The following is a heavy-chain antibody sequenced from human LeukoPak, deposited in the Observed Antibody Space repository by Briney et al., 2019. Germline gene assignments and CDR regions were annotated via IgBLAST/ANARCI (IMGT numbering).Heavy chain of an antibody. D-gene: IGHD2-15*01. CDR1: GYTFTSYG. V-gene: IGHV1-18*01. J-gene: IGHJ6*02. CDR3: ARDPSGTRYCSGGSCYAGPDYHYYYGMDV. Sequence: ASVKVSCKASGYTFTSYGISWVRQAPGQGLEWMGWISAYNGNTNYAQKLQGRVTMTTDTSTSTAYMELRSLRSDDTAVYYCARDPSGTRYCSGGSCYAGPDYHYYYGMDVWGQGTTVTVSS. CDR2: ISAYNGNT.